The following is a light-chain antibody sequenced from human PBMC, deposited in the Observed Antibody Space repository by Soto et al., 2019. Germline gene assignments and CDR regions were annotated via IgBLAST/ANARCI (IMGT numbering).Light chain of an antibody. CDR3: QQRSNWPWT. CDR2: GAS. J-gene: IGKJ1*01. V-gene: IGKV3-15*01. Sequence: EIVMTQSPATLSVSPGERATLSCRASQSVSSTLAWYQQKPGQAPRLLIYGASTSATGIPARFSGSGSGTDFTLTISSLEPEDFAVYYCQQRSNWPWTFGQGTKVDIK. CDR1: QSVSST.